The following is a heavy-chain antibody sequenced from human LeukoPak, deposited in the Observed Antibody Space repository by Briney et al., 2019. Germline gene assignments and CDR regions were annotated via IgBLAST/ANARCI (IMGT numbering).Heavy chain of an antibody. V-gene: IGHV3-23*01. J-gene: IGHJ4*02. CDR1: GFTFSSYA. Sequence: GGSLRLSCVASGFTFSSYAMRWVRQAPGKGREWVSTISGSGGNTYFADSVKGRFTISRDNSKNTLYLQMDSLRADDTAVYYCAKGKTGRFLEWLLFDHWGQGTLVTVSS. CDR2: ISGSGGNT. CDR3: AKGKTGRFLEWLLFDH. D-gene: IGHD3-3*01.